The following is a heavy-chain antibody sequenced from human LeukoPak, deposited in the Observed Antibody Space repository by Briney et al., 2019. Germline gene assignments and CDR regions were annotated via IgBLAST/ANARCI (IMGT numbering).Heavy chain of an antibody. CDR3: TRDASRTHFDS. V-gene: IGHV1-2*02. CDR2: INPNNGDP. D-gene: IGHD6-13*01. CDR1: GYTFNGYY. Sequence: ASVTVPCKASGYTFNGYYMHWLRQAPGQGLEWMGCINPNNGDPHYAQKFQGRVTMTRDTSISTAYMELSSLRSDDTAFYYCTRDASRTHFDSWGQGTLVTVSS. J-gene: IGHJ4*02.